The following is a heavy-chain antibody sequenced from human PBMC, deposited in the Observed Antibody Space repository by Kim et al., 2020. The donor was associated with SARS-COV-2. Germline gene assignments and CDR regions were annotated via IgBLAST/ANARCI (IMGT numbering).Heavy chain of an antibody. V-gene: IGHV1-3*01. D-gene: IGHD2-15*01. Sequence: YSQRFQGRVTITSDTSANTAYMYLTSLRSEDTAVYYCTREVVGGSPYDFWGQGTLVTVSS. J-gene: IGHJ4*02. CDR3: TREVVGGSPYDF.